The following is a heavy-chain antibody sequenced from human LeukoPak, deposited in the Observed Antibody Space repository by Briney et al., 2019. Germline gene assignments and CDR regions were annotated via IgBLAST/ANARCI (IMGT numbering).Heavy chain of an antibody. V-gene: IGHV3-48*04. D-gene: IGHD6-19*01. CDR1: GFTFSSYA. CDR2: ISSSGSTI. Sequence: GGSLRLSCAASGFTFSSYAMSWVRQAPGKGLEWVSYISSSGSTIYYADSVKGRFTISRDNAKNSLYLQMNSLRAEDTAVYYCARGQWLVNMYAFDIWGQGTMVTVSS. CDR3: ARGQWLVNMYAFDI. J-gene: IGHJ3*02.